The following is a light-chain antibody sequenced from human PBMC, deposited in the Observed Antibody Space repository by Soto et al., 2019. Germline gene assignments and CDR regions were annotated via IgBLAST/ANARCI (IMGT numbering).Light chain of an antibody. CDR1: QDIRHY. CDR3: QEYDDYPLA. V-gene: IGKV1-16*01. J-gene: IGKJ5*01. CDR2: VAS. Sequence: DIQMTQSPSSLSASVGDRVSISCRASQDIRHYLAWFEQKHGKAPKSLIYVASSLQSGVPSRFRGSQSGTYFPFTIGSMLPEDFATYYCQEYDDYPLAFGQGTRLV.